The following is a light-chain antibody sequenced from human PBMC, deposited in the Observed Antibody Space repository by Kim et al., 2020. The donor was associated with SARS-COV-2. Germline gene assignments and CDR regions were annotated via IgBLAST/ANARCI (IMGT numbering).Light chain of an antibody. Sequence: DIQVTQSPSTLSASVGDRVTITCRASQSISTWLAWFQQKPGKAPNLLIYKASNLESGVPSRFSGSGSGTEFTLTISSLQPDDFATYYCQQYGSQSYTFGQGTKVDIK. V-gene: IGKV1-5*03. J-gene: IGKJ2*01. CDR3: QQYGSQSYT. CDR1: QSISTW. CDR2: KAS.